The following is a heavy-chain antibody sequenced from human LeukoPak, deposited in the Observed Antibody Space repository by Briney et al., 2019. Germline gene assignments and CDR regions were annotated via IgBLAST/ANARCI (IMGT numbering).Heavy chain of an antibody. V-gene: IGHV4-38-2*02. CDR3: ARGAGLRYLGFDSFDI. Sequence: SELLSLACTVSGYSISSDYYCGWIRQPPGKGLGWVGSIYHTGTTYYNRSLKSRVTLQVDTSKNQCSLKLSSVTATDTAVYYCARGAGLRYLGFDSFDIWGQRTMVTVSS. J-gene: IGHJ3*02. CDR1: GYSISSDYY. D-gene: IGHD3-9*01. CDR2: IYHTGTT.